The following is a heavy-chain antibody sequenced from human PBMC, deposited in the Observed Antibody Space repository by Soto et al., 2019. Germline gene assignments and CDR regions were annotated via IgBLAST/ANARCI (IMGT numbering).Heavy chain of an antibody. D-gene: IGHD2-8*01. J-gene: IGHJ5*02. CDR2: ISFTSSTI. Sequence: GPLRLSCAASGFIFSSYSMNWVRQAPGKGLEWVSYISFTSSTIFYADSVRGRFTISRDNAKNSLYLQMNTLRDEDTAVYYCARDNGMAGSFDPWGQGTLVTVSS. CDR1: GFIFSSYS. V-gene: IGHV3-48*02. CDR3: ARDNGMAGSFDP.